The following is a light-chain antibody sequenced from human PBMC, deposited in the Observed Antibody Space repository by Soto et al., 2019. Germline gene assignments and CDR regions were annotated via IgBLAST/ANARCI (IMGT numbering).Light chain of an antibody. V-gene: IGKV1-39*01. CDR1: QSIGNY. J-gene: IGKJ2*01. Sequence: DIQMTQSPSPLSASVGDRVSITCRASQSIGNYLNWYQQKPGKAPKLLIYGAFRLQSGVPPRFSGSRSGTDITLIISSLQPEDFATYYCQQSYSTPQTFGQGTKLEIK. CDR2: GAF. CDR3: QQSYSTPQT.